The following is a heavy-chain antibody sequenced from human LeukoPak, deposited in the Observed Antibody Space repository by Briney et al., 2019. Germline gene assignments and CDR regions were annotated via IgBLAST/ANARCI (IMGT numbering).Heavy chain of an antibody. CDR1: RGSITSYY. CDR2: IYYSGST. Sequence: SETLSLTCTLSRGSITSYYWSWIRQPPRKGLGWIGYIYYSGSTNYNPSLKSRVTISVDTSKNQFSLRLSSVTAADTAVYYCARGKSRWSHIDYWGQGTLVTVSS. J-gene: IGHJ4*02. D-gene: IGHD3-3*01. V-gene: IGHV4-59*12. CDR3: ARGKSRWSHIDY.